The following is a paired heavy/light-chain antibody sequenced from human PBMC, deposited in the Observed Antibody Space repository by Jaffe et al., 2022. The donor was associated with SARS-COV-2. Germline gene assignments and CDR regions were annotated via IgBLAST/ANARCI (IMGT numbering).Heavy chain of an antibody. CDR2: IRGKADLYAT. Sequence: EVQLVESGGGLVQPGGSLKLSCAASGFIFSDSTMHWVRQASGEGLEWLGLIRGKADLYATTYAASVEGRFTISRDDSENTAYLQMNSLKTDDTAVYYCTRTWSTTWFPDFSYWGQGTLVTVSS. J-gene: IGHJ4*02. D-gene: IGHD3-10*01. V-gene: IGHV3-73*01. CDR1: GFIFSDST. CDR3: TRTWSTTWFPDFSY.
Light chain of an antibody. V-gene: IGKV4-1*01. CDR2: WAS. CDR3: HQYFTTPYT. CDR1: QNVLHSSNNKNY. J-gene: IGKJ2*01. Sequence: DIVMTQSPDSLAVSLGERATINCKSSQNVLHSSNNKNYLAWSQHKPGQPPKMLIYWASTRESGVPDRFSGSGSGTDFTLSISSLQPEDVAVYYCHQYFTTPYTFGQGTRLEIK.